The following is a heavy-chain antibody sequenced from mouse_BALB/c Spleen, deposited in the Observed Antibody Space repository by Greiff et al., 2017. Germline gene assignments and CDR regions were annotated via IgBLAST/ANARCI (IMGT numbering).Heavy chain of an antibody. J-gene: IGHJ3*01. D-gene: IGHD1-1*01. CDR3: TRQKSPHGSSYSWFAY. V-gene: IGHV1S22*01. CDR2: IYPGSGST. CDR1: GYTFTSYW. Sequence: LQQPGSELVRPGASVKLSCTASGYTFTSYWMHWVKQRPGQGLEWIGNIYPGSGSTNYDEKFKSKGTLTVDTSSSTAYMHLSSLTSEDSAVYYCTRQKSPHGSSYSWFAYWGQGTLVTVSA.